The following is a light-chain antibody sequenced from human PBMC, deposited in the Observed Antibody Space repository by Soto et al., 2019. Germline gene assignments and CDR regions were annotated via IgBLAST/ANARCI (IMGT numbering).Light chain of an antibody. Sequence: QSVLTQPRSVSGSPGQSITISCTGTSSDVGNYNYVSWYQQHPGKAPKLMIYDVNKRPSGIPDRFSGSKSGNTASLTISGLQAEDEADYYCCSYAGTYTYVFGIGTKLTVL. V-gene: IGLV2-11*01. J-gene: IGLJ1*01. CDR2: DVN. CDR1: SSDVGNYNY. CDR3: CSYAGTYTYV.